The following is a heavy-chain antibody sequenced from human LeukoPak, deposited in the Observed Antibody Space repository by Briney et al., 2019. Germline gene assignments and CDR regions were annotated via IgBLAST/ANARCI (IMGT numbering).Heavy chain of an antibody. CDR2: IYYSGST. CDR1: GGSFSGYY. D-gene: IGHD6-13*01. J-gene: IGHJ4*02. CDR3: ARVLEEYSSSSFDY. V-gene: IGHV4-59*01. Sequence: SETLSLTCAVYGGSFSGYYWSWIRQPPGKGLEWIGYIYYSGSTNYNPSLKSRVTISVDTSKNQFSLKLSSVTAADTAVYYCARVLEEYSSSSFDYWGQGTLVTVSS.